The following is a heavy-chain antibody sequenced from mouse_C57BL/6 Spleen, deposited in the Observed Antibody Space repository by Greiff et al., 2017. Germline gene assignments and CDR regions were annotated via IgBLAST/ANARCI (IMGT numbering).Heavy chain of an antibody. D-gene: IGHD1-1*01. CDR1: GFSLTSYA. CDR2: IWTGGGT. V-gene: IGHV2-9-1*01. Sequence: VKLVESGLGLVAPSQSLSITCTVSGFSLTSYAISWVRQPPGKGLAWLGVIWTGGGTNYNSALKSRLSISKDNSKSQVFLKMNSLQTDDTARYYCARSLLRYGSNLYAMDYWGQGTSVTVSS. CDR3: ARSLLRYGSNLYAMDY. J-gene: IGHJ4*01.